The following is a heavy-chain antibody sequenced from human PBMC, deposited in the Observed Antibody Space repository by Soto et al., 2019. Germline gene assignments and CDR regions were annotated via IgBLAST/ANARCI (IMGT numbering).Heavy chain of an antibody. CDR1: GFTFSNYY. Sequence: QVQLVESGGGLVKPGGSLRLSCAVSGFTFSNYYMAWIRQAPGKGLEWVSYISTSGTSTFYADSVKDRFTISRDNAENSLFLQMDSLRVEDTAVFFCARDGVLFRARFDSWGQGTLVTVAS. V-gene: IGHV3-11*01. CDR2: ISTSGTST. D-gene: IGHD3-16*01. J-gene: IGHJ4*02. CDR3: ARDGVLFRARFDS.